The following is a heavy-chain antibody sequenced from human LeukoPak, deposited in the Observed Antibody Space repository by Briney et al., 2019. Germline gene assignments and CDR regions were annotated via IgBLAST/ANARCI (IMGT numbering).Heavy chain of an antibody. CDR3: AREAPLMVRGVANWFDP. J-gene: IGHJ5*02. D-gene: IGHD3-10*01. CDR2: INPSGGST. CDR1: GYTFTSYY. Sequence: GASVKVSCKASGYTFTSYYMHWVRQAPGQGLEWMGIINPSGGSTSYAQKFQGRVTMTRDMSTSTVYMELSRLRSDDTAVYYCAREAPLMVRGVANWFDPWGQGTLVTVSS. V-gene: IGHV1-46*01.